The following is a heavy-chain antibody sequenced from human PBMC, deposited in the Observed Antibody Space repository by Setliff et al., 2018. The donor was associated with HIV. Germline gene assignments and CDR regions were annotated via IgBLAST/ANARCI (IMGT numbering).Heavy chain of an antibody. Sequence: PGGSLRLSCAASGFAFDDYHMHWVRQGPGKGLQWVAGISWNSGVIEYVDSVKGRFTISRDNAKNSLYLQMNSLRAEDTAVYYCARDLDYGDDWGQGTLVTVSS. CDR1: GFAFDDYH. CDR3: ARDLDYGDD. D-gene: IGHD3-16*01. V-gene: IGHV3-9*01. J-gene: IGHJ4*02. CDR2: ISWNSGVI.